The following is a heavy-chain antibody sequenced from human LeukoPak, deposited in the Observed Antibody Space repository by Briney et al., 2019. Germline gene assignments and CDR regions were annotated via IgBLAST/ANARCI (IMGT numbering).Heavy chain of an antibody. CDR3: AFSSGWFLKGAFDV. V-gene: IGHV3-30*02. D-gene: IGHD6-19*01. Sequence: GGSLRLSCAASGFTFSNYGMHWVRQAPGKGLEWVASIRYDGSYEYYEDSVKGRFTLSRDISKSTLFLQMNTLRVEDTATYYCAFSSGWFLKGAFDVWGQGTRVSASS. CDR1: GFTFSNYG. CDR2: IRYDGSYE. J-gene: IGHJ3*01.